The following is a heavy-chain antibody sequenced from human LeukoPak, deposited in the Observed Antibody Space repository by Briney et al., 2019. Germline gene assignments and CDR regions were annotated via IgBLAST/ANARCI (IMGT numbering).Heavy chain of an antibody. D-gene: IGHD4-11*01. CDR3: ARDYNNYGDY. CDR1: GFIFSSYW. CDR2: INSDGRST. J-gene: IGHJ4*02. Sequence: GGSLRLSCAASGFIFSSYWMYWVRQAPGKGLVWVSRINSDGRSTSYADSVKGRFTISRDNAKNTLYLQMNRLRAEDTAVYYCARDYNNYGDYWGQGTLVTVSS. V-gene: IGHV3-74*01.